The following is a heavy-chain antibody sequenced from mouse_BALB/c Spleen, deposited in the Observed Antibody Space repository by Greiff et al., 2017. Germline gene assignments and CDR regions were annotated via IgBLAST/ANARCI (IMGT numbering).Heavy chain of an antibody. V-gene: IGHV8-12*01. CDR2: IYWDDDK. J-gene: IGHJ2*01. CDR1: GFSLSTSGMG. CDR3: ARRFITTVVPYFDY. D-gene: IGHD1-1*01. Sequence: QVTLKESGPGILQPSQTLSLTCSFSGFSLSTSGMGVSWIRQPSGKGLEWLAHIYWDDDKRYNPSLKSRRTISKDTSRNQVFLKITSVDTADTATYYCARRFITTVVPYFDYWGQGTTLTVSS.